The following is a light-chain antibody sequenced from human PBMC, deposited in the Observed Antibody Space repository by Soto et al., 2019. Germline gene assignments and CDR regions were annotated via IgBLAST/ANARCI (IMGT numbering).Light chain of an antibody. CDR3: CSDAGSYTWV. V-gene: IGLV2-11*01. CDR2: DVT. CDR1: SSDVGGYNY. J-gene: IGLJ3*02. Sequence: QSALTQPRSVSGSPGQSVTISCTGTSSDVGGYNYVSWCQQHPGKAPKLMIYDVTKRPSGVPDRLSGSKSGNTASLTISGLQAEDEADYYCCSDAGSYTWVFGGGTKRTV.